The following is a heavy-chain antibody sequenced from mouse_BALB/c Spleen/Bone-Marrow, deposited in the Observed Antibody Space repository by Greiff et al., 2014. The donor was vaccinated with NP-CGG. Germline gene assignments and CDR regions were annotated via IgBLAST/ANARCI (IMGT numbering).Heavy chain of an antibody. CDR1: GFNIKDTY. CDR3: AAYYRYLAWFAY. Sequence: EVKLMESGAELVKPGASVKLSCTASGFNIKDTYMHWVKQRPEQGLEWIGRIDPANGNTKYDPKFQGKATITADTSSNTAYLQLSSLTSEDTAVYYCAAYYRYLAWFAYWGQGLWSLSLQ. V-gene: IGHV14-3*02. J-gene: IGHJ3*01. CDR2: IDPANGNT. D-gene: IGHD2-14*01.